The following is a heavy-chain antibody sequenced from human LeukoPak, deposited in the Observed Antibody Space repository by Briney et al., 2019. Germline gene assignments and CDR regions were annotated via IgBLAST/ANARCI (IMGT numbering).Heavy chain of an antibody. CDR2: ISGSGSST. V-gene: IGHV3-23*01. D-gene: IGHD6-13*01. CDR3: ATLFGPVIAAAGTGAD. Sequence: PGGSLRLSCAASGFTFRSYAMNWVRQAPGEGLEWVSVISGSGSSTYYADSVNGRFTISRDNSKNTLYLQMNSLRAEDTAVYYCATLFGPVIAAAGTGADWGQGTLVTVSS. J-gene: IGHJ4*02. CDR1: GFTFRSYA.